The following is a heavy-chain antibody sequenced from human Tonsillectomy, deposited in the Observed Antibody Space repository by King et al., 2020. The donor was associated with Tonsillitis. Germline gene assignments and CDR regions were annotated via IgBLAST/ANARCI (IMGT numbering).Heavy chain of an antibody. Sequence: HVQLVESGGGVVQPGRSLRLSCAASGFTFRSYAMHWVRQAPGKGLEWVAIISSDGTNTFYADSVKGRFTISRDSSRNTLYLQMNSLRAEDTAMYYCARDPSSWELLFDYWGQGTLVTVSS. J-gene: IGHJ4*02. CDR1: GFTFRSYA. V-gene: IGHV3-30*04. CDR2: ISSDGTNT. D-gene: IGHD1-26*01. CDR3: ARDPSSWELLFDY.